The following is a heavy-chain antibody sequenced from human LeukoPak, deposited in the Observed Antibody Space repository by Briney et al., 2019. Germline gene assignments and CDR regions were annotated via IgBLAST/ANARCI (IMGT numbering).Heavy chain of an antibody. CDR1: GFTVSSNY. Sequence: PGGSLRLSCAASGFTVSSNYMSWVRQAPGRGLEWVSVIYSGGSTYYADSVKGRFTISRDNSKNTLYPQMNSLRAEDTAVYYCARESQSSGYSLGFDYWGQGTLVTVSS. CDR3: ARESQSSGYSLGFDY. J-gene: IGHJ4*02. D-gene: IGHD3-22*01. CDR2: IYSGGST. V-gene: IGHV3-53*01.